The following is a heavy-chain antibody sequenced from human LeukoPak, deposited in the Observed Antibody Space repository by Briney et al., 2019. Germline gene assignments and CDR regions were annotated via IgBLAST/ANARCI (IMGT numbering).Heavy chain of an antibody. CDR2: ISSSSSYI. CDR1: GFTFSSYS. V-gene: IGHV3-21*04. J-gene: IGHJ3*02. CDR3: AKEKYGTDVGEDAFDI. D-gene: IGHD4-17*01. Sequence: GGSLRLSCAASGFTFSSYSMNWVRQAPGKGLEWVSSISSSSSYIYYAGSVKGRFTISRDNSKNTLYLQMNSLRAEDTAAYSCAKEKYGTDVGEDAFDIWGQGTMVTVSS.